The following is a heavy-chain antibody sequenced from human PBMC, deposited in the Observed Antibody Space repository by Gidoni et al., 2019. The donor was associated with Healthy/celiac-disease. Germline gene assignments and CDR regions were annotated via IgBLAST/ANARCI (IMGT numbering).Heavy chain of an antibody. J-gene: IGHJ4*02. V-gene: IGHV4-59*01. CDR2: IYYSGST. CDR1: GGSISSYY. D-gene: IGHD3-22*01. CDR3: ARSESTYYYDSSGHFDY. Sequence: QVQLQESGPGLVKPSETLSLTCTVSGGSISSYYWSWIRQPPGKGLEWIGYIYYSGSTNYNPTLQSRVTISVDTSNNQFSLKLSSVTAADTAGYYCARSESTYYYDSSGHFDYWGQGTLVTVSS.